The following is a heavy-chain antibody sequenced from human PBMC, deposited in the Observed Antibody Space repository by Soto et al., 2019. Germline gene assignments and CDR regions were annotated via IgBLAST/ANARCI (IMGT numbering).Heavy chain of an antibody. D-gene: IGHD3-22*01. CDR2: ISGSGGST. CDR3: AKLEDSSGYLTQLPY. CDR1: GFTFSSYA. V-gene: IGHV3-23*01. J-gene: IGHJ4*02. Sequence: EVQLLESGGGLVQPGGSLRLSCAASGFTFSSYAMSWVRQAPGKGLEWVSAISGSGGSTYYADSVKGRFTISRDNSKNTLYLKMNSLRAEDTAVYYCAKLEDSSGYLTQLPYWGQGTLVTVSS.